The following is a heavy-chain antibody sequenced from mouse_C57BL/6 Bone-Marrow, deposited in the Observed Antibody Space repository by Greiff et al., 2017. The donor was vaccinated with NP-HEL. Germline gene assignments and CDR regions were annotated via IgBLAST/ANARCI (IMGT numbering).Heavy chain of an antibody. CDR1: GYTFTDYE. CDR3: TYGSYYAMDY. Sequence: VQLQQSGAELVRPGASVTLSCKASGYTFTDYEMHWVKQTPVHGLEWIGAIDPETGGTAYNQKFKGKAILTADKSSSTAYMELRSLTSEDSAVYYCTYGSYYAMDYWGQGTSVTVSS. CDR2: IDPETGGT. D-gene: IGHD1-1*01. J-gene: IGHJ4*01. V-gene: IGHV1-15*01.